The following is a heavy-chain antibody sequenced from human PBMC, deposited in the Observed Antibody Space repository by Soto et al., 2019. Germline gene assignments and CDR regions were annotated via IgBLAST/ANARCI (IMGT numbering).Heavy chain of an antibody. Sequence: PSETLSLTCTVSGGSISSYYWSWIRQPPGKGLEWIGYIYYSGSTNYNPSLKSRVTISVDTSKNQFSLKLSSVTAADTAVYYCASGVLRFLPYYMDVWGKGTTVTVSS. J-gene: IGHJ6*03. CDR3: ASGVLRFLPYYMDV. CDR1: GGSISSYY. D-gene: IGHD3-3*01. V-gene: IGHV4-59*01. CDR2: IYYSGST.